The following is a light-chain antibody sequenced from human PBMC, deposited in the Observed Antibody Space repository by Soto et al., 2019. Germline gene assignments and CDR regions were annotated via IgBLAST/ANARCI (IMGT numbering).Light chain of an antibody. CDR1: QSVSSSY. CDR2: GAS. J-gene: IGKJ1*01. V-gene: IGKV3-20*01. CDR3: QQYGSSWT. Sequence: ENVLAQSLGALSLSKRERATLSCRASQSVSSSYLAWYQQKPGQAPRLLIYGASSRATGIPDRFSGSGSGTDFTLTISRLEPGDFAVYYCQQYGSSWTSGQGTNVHIK.